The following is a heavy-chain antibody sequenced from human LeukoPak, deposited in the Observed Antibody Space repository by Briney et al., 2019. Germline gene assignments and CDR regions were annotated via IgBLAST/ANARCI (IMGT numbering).Heavy chain of an antibody. Sequence: GESLKISCKGSGYSLTSYWIGWVRQMPGRGLEWMGIIYPGDSDTRYSPSFQGQVTISADKSISTAYLQWSSLKASDTAMYYCARGGYQLLEPFDYWGQGTLVTVSS. CDR1: GYSLTSYW. V-gene: IGHV5-51*01. CDR2: IYPGDSDT. J-gene: IGHJ4*02. CDR3: ARGGYQLLEPFDY. D-gene: IGHD2-2*01.